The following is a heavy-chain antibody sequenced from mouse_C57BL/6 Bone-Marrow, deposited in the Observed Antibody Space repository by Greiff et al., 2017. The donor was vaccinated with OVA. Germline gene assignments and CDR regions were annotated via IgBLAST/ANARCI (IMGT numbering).Heavy chain of an antibody. CDR1: GYSITSGYY. CDR2: ISYDGSN. D-gene: IGHD1-1*01. V-gene: IGHV3-6*01. CDR3: AREGYYYGSSYYCDY. J-gene: IGHJ2*01. Sequence: DVHLVESGPGLVKPSQSLSLTCSVTGYSITSGYYWNWIRQFPGNKLEWMGYISYDGSNNYNPSLKNRISITRDTSKNQFFLKLNSVTTEDTATYYCAREGYYYGSSYYCDYWGQGTTLTVSS.